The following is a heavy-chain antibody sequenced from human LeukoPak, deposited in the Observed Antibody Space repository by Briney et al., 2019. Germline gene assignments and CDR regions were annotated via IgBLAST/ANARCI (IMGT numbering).Heavy chain of an antibody. D-gene: IGHD3-10*01. CDR3: AKDQGLLWFGELSPSDY. CDR1: GFTFSSYA. CDR2: ISGSGGST. V-gene: IGHV3-23*01. J-gene: IGHJ4*02. Sequence: GGSLRLSCAASGFTFSSYAMSWVRQAPGKGLEWVSAISGSGGSTYYADSVKGRFTISRDNSKNTLYLQTNSLRAEDTAVYYCAKDQGLLWFGELSPSDYWGQGTLVTVSS.